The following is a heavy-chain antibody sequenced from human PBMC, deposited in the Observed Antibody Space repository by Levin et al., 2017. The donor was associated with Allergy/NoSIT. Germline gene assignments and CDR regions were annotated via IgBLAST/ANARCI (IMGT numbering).Heavy chain of an antibody. V-gene: IGHV3-30*18. CDR2: ISYDGSNK. CDR3: AKDLSGPYYYDTPLKGGDY. Sequence: PGGSLRLSCAASGFTFSSYGMHWVRQAPGKGLEWVAVISYDGSNKYYADSVKGRFTISRDNSKNTLYLQMNSLRAEDTAVYYCAKDLSGPYYYDTPLKGGDYWGQGTLVTVSS. D-gene: IGHD3-22*01. J-gene: IGHJ4*02. CDR1: GFTFSSYG.